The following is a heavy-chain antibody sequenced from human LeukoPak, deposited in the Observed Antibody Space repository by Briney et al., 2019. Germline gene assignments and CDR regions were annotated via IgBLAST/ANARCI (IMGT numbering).Heavy chain of an antibody. V-gene: IGHV4-38-2*02. CDR1: GYSISSGYY. Sequence: SETLSLTCTVSGYSISSGYYWGWIRQPPGKGLEWIGSIYHSGSTYYNPSLKSRVTISVDTSKNQFSLKLSSVTAADTAVYYCARGVAIYGMDVWAKGPRSPSP. J-gene: IGHJ6*02. D-gene: IGHD5-12*01. CDR3: ARGVAIYGMDV. CDR2: IYHSGST.